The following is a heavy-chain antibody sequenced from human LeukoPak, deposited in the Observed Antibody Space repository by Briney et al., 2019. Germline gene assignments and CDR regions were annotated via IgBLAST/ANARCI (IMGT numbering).Heavy chain of an antibody. CDR3: ARDGTVTY. Sequence: GGSLRLSCAASGFTFSSYEMNWVRQAPGKGLEWVSYISSSGSNIYYADSVKGRFPICRDNAKNSLYLQMNSLRAEDTAVYYCARDGTVTYWGQGTLVTVSS. D-gene: IGHD4-17*01. J-gene: IGHJ4*02. CDR2: ISSSGSNI. CDR1: GFTFSSYE. V-gene: IGHV3-48*03.